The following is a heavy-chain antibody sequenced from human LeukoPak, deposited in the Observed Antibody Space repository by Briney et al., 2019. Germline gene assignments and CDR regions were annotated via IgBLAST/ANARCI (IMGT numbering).Heavy chain of an antibody. J-gene: IGHJ6*03. Sequence: SSETLSLTCTVSGGSISSYYWSWIRQPPGKGLEWIGNIYYSGSTYYNPSLKSRVTISVDTSKNQFSLKLSSVTAADTAVYYCARQGSSSWYGHYYYYYMDVWGKGTTVTVSS. CDR3: ARQGSSSWYGHYYYYYMDV. CDR1: GGSISSYY. V-gene: IGHV4-59*08. CDR2: IYYSGST. D-gene: IGHD6-13*01.